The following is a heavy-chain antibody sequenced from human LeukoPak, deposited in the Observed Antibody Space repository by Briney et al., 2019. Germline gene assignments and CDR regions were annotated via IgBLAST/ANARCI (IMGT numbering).Heavy chain of an antibody. CDR1: GGSVTSYY. J-gene: IGHJ4*02. Sequence: PSETLSLTCTVSGGSVTSYYCNWVRQPPGRGLEWIGYIYYSGGTNYNPSLESRVTISLDTAKNQFSLKLRSVTAEDTAVYYCATTGATSPSSASWFNIEYWGQGTLVSVSS. CDR3: ATTGATSPSSASWFNIEY. V-gene: IGHV4-59*08. CDR2: IYYSGGT. D-gene: IGHD6-13*01.